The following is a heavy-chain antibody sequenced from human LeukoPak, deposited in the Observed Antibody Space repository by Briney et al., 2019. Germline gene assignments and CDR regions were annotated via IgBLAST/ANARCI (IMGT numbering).Heavy chain of an antibody. Sequence: ASVKVSCEASGYTFTGYYMHWVRQAPGQGLEWMGWINPNSGGTNYAQKFQGRVTMTRDTSISTAYMELSRLRSDDTAVYYCARGSYDSSGRFDPWGQGTLVTVSS. CDR3: ARGSYDSSGRFDP. D-gene: IGHD3-22*01. J-gene: IGHJ5*02. V-gene: IGHV1-2*02. CDR2: INPNSGGT. CDR1: GYTFTGYY.